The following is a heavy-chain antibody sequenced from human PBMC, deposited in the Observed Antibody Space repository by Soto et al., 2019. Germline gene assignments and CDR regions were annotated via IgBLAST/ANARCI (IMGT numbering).Heavy chain of an antibody. D-gene: IGHD3-3*01. V-gene: IGHV3-9*01. Sequence: PGGSLRLSCEASGFTFVDFAMHWVRQAPGKGLEWVSTISWNSGHIAYADSVKGRFTISRDNAKNSLYLQMNSLRAEDTALYYCARYRGAAYVFSLDYWGQGTLVTVSS. CDR2: ISWNSGHI. CDR1: GFTFVDFA. CDR3: ARYRGAAYVFSLDY. J-gene: IGHJ4*02.